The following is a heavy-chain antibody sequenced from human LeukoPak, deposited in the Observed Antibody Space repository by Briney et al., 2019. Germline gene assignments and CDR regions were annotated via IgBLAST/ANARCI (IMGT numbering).Heavy chain of an antibody. V-gene: IGHV3-21*01. D-gene: IGHD2/OR15-2a*01. Sequence: GGSLRLSCAASGFTFSSYSMNWVRQAPGKGLEWVSSISSSSSYIYYADSVKGRFTISRDNAKNSLYLQMDSLTAEDTAVYYCTRKGSQWDFLVDYWGQGTRVTVSP. J-gene: IGHJ4*02. CDR1: GFTFSSYS. CDR3: TRKGSQWDFLVDY. CDR2: ISSSSSYI.